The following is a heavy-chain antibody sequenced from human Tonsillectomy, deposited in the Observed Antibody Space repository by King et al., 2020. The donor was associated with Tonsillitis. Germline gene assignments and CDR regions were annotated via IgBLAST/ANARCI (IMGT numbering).Heavy chain of an antibody. D-gene: IGHD3-16*01. Sequence: VQLVESGGGLVQPGGSLRLSCAASGFIFSNYAMSWVRQAPGKGLEGVAAISGSCGSKYYADSVKGHFTISRDNSRNTMYLEMNNLRAEDTALYYCAKPGVEWIELWATAFDIWGQGTMVTVSS. V-gene: IGHV3-23*04. CDR2: ISGSCGSK. CDR3: AKPGVEWIELWATAFDI. J-gene: IGHJ3*02. CDR1: GFIFSNYA.